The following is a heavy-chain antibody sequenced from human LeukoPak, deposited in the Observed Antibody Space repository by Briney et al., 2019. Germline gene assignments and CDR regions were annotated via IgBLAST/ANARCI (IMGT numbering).Heavy chain of an antibody. J-gene: IGHJ5*02. D-gene: IGHD2-15*01. CDR3: ARGGGVVVVAATAFDP. V-gene: IGHV3-21*01. Sequence: GGSLRLSCAASGFTVSSYSMNWVRQAPGKGLEWVSSISSSYNYIYYADSVKGRFTISRDNAKNSLYLQMNSLRAEDTAVYYCARGGGVVVVAATAFDPWGQGTLDTVSS. CDR1: GFTVSSYS. CDR2: ISSSYNYI.